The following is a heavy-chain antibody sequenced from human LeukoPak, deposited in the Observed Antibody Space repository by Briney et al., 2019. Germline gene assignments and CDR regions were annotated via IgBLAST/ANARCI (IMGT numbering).Heavy chain of an antibody. D-gene: IGHD2-2*02. J-gene: IGHJ6*02. Sequence: SETLSLTCAVYGGSFSGYYWSWIRQPPGKGLDWMGEINHSESTNYNPSLKSRVTISVDTSKNQFSLKLSSVTAADTAVYYCARGPRFVVVPAAIEYYYYGMDVWGQGTTVTVSS. CDR1: GGSFSGYY. V-gene: IGHV4-34*01. CDR2: INHSEST. CDR3: ARGPRFVVVPAAIEYYYYGMDV.